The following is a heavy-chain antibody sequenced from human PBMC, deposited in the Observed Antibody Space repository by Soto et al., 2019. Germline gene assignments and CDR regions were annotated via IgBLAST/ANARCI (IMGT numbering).Heavy chain of an antibody. CDR1: GYTFTSYD. CDR3: AKDRGQVYGMDV. D-gene: IGHD3-10*01. J-gene: IGHJ6*02. CDR2: INPNSGGT. Sequence: ASVKVSCKASGYTFTSYDINWVRQATGQGLEWMGWINPNSGGTNYAQKFQGWVTMTRDTSISTAYMELSRLRSDDTAVYYCAKDRGQVYGMDVWGQGTTVTVSS. V-gene: IGHV1-2*04.